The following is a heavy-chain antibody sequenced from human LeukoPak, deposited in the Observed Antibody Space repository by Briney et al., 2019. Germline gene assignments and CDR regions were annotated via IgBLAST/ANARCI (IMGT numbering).Heavy chain of an antibody. CDR3: AKPRIPSYAIPYAADY. CDR2: ISGSGGIT. Sequence: HPGGSLRLSCAASGFTFSSYAMRWVRQAPGKGLEWVSTISGSGGITYYADSVKGRFTISRDNSKNTLYLQMNSLRAEDTAVYYCAKPRIPSYAIPYAADYWGQGTLVTVSS. J-gene: IGHJ4*02. CDR1: GFTFSSYA. D-gene: IGHD2-8*01. V-gene: IGHV3-23*01.